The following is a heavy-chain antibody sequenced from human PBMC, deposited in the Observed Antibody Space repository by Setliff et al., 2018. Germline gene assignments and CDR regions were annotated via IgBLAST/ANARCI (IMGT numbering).Heavy chain of an antibody. D-gene: IGHD2-21*01. V-gene: IGHV3-74*03. CDR2: IGTDGSGT. CDR3: ARVIVGGGNTPFDL. Sequence: GSLRLSCAASGFTFSTYWMHWVRQVPGKGLVWVSRIGTDGSGTEYADSVKGRFTVSRDNAKNTLYLQMNRLRAEDTAVYYCARVIVGGGNTPFDLWGQGTLVTVSS. CDR1: GFTFSTYW. J-gene: IGHJ4*02.